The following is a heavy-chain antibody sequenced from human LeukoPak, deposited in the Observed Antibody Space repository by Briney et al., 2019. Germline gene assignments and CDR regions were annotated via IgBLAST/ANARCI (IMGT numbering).Heavy chain of an antibody. Sequence: SETLSLTCTVSGGSISSSSYYWGWIRQPPGKGLEWIGSIYYSGSTYYNPSLKSRVTISVDTSKNQFSLKLSSVTAADTAVYYCARGRYGDYVGEDGFDMWGQGTMVTVSS. CDR1: GGSISSSSYY. J-gene: IGHJ3*02. D-gene: IGHD4-17*01. V-gene: IGHV4-39*01. CDR3: ARGRYGDYVGEDGFDM. CDR2: IYYSGST.